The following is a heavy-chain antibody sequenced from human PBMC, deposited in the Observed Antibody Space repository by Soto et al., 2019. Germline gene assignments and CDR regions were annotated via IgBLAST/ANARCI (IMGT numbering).Heavy chain of an antibody. V-gene: IGHV3-53*01. J-gene: IGHJ4*02. Sequence: EVQLVESGGGLIQPGGSLRLSCTASGFTVSSNYMSWVRQAPGKGLEWVSVIYSGGSTYYADSVKGRFTISRDSSKNTLYLQMNSLRAEDTAVYYCARFSGYPNYYFDYWGQGTLFTVSS. D-gene: IGHD5-18*01. CDR2: IYSGGST. CDR1: GFTVSSNY. CDR3: ARFSGYPNYYFDY.